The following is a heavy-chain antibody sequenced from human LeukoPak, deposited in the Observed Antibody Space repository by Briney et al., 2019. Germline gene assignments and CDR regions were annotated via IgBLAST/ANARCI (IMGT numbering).Heavy chain of an antibody. CDR1: GFTFSSYA. D-gene: IGHD3-10*01. CDR2: ISYDGSNK. V-gene: IGHV3-30-3*01. J-gene: IGHJ4*02. CDR3: ASPSGSNSSPGVLDY. Sequence: GRSLRLSCAASGFTFSSYAMHWVRQAPGKGLEWVAVISYDGSNKYYADSVKGRFTISRDNSKNTLYLQMNSLRAEDTAVYYCASPSGSNSSPGVLDYWGQGTLVTVSS.